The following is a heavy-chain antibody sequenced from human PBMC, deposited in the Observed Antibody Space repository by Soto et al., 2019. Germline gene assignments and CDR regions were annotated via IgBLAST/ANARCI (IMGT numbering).Heavy chain of an antibody. J-gene: IGHJ5*01. CDR3: ARERYSSGWYGGWFDS. CDR2: INHSGST. CDR1: GGSFSGYY. D-gene: IGHD6-19*01. V-gene: IGHV4-34*01. Sequence: SETLSVTCAVYGGSFSGYYWSWIRQPPWKGLEWIGEINHSGSTNYNPSLKSRLTISVDTSKNQFSLKLSSVTAADTAVYYCARERYSSGWYGGWFDSWGQGTLVT.